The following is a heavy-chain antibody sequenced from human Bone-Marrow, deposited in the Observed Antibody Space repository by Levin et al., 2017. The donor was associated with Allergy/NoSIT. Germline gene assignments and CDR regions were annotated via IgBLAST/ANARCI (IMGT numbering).Heavy chain of an antibody. Sequence: SETLSLTCSVSGGSISSSTYSWGWIRQPPGKGLEWIGNVYYTGSTHYNPSLKSRVTISADMSKNQFSLKLSSVTAADTAVYYCARAPYYGPARPYQSDYWGQGTLVTVSS. CDR3: ARAPYYGPARPYQSDY. CDR2: VYYTGST. V-gene: IGHV4-39*01. D-gene: IGHD3-10*01. CDR1: GGSISSSTYS. J-gene: IGHJ4*02.